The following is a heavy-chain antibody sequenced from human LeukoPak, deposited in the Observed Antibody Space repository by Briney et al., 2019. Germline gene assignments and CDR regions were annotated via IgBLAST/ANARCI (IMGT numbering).Heavy chain of an antibody. V-gene: IGHV3-23*01. Sequence: GGSLRLSCAASGFTFSSYAMSWVRQAPGKGLEWVSAISGSGGSTYYADSVKGRFTISRDNSKNTLYLQMNSLRAEDTAVYYCAXSEVATPLWDYWGQGTPVTVSS. CDR2: ISGSGGST. J-gene: IGHJ4*02. D-gene: IGHD5-24*01. CDR3: AXSEVATPLWDY. CDR1: GFTFSSYA.